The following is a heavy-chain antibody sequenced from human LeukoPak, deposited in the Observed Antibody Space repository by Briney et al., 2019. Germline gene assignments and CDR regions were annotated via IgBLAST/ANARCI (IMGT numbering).Heavy chain of an antibody. CDR2: ISSSSSTI. V-gene: IGHV3-48*01. Sequence: GRSLRLSCAASGFTFSSYAMHWVRQAPGKGLEWVSYISSSSSTIYYADSVKGRFTISRDNAKNSLYLQMNSLRAEDTAVYYCASHQYYDFWSGYYAPTPFDYWGQGTLVTVSS. J-gene: IGHJ4*02. CDR3: ASHQYYDFWSGYYAPTPFDY. CDR1: GFTFSSYA. D-gene: IGHD3-3*01.